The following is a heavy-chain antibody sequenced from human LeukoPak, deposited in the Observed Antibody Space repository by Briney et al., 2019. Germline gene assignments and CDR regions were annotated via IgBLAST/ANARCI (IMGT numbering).Heavy chain of an antibody. D-gene: IGHD2-2*02. CDR3: AKHYCSSTSCYSVY. V-gene: IGHV3-23*01. J-gene: IGHJ4*02. CDR2: ISGSGGST. CDR1: GFTFSSYA. Sequence: PGASLRLSCAASGFTFSSYAMSWVRQAPGKGLEWVSAISGSGGSTYYADSVKGRFTISRDNSKNTLYLQMNILRAEDTAVYYCAKHYCSSTSCYSVYWGQGTLVTVSS.